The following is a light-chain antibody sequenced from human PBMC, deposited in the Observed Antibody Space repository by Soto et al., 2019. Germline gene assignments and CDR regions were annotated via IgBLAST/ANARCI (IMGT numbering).Light chain of an antibody. CDR2: VAS. CDR3: QQADSFPLT. J-gene: IGKJ5*01. V-gene: IGKV1-12*01. Sequence: DLQMTQSPSSVSASVGDRVTITCRASQYIRTWLAWYHQSPGKPPRLLISVASTLQSGVPSRFSGSGSGTDFTLTISSLQPEDLGTYYCQQADSFPLTFGQGTRLEIE. CDR1: QYIRTW.